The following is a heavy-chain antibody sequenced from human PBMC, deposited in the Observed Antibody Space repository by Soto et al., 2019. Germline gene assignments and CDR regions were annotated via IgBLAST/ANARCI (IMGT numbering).Heavy chain of an antibody. CDR1: GGNSNSYS. J-gene: IGHJ4*02. CDR3: ARDWRQMSRGGFFDY. V-gene: IGHV1-69*06. Sequence: QVRLVQSGAEVKKPGSSVKLSCKVSGGNSNSYSIAWVRQAPGQGLQWLGTIVPLSGTPNHAHKFQGRVTITADTSTNTAYLELSSLRYEDRAIYYCARDWRQMSRGGFFDYWGQGSLVTISS. CDR2: IVPLSGTP. D-gene: IGHD3-3*01.